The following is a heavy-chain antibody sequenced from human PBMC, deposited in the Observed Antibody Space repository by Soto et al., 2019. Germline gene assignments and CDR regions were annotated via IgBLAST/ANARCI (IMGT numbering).Heavy chain of an antibody. CDR3: ARGQGAAAGNSNFDD. J-gene: IGHJ4*02. CDR1: GGSISGTTYS. CDR2: IYDSGNT. D-gene: IGHD6-13*01. Sequence: SETLSLTCAVSGGSISGTTYSWSWIRQPPGKGLEWIGYIYDSGNTYYNPSLKSQFSISVDRSKNQFSLKLSSVTAADTAVYYCARGQGAAAGNSNFDDWGKGALVTVYS. V-gene: IGHV4-30-2*01.